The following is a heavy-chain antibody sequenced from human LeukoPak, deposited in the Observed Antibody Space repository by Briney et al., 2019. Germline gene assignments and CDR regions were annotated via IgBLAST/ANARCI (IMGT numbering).Heavy chain of an antibody. D-gene: IGHD6-19*01. V-gene: IGHV3-48*02. CDR1: GFTFSSYG. Sequence: GGSLRLSCAASGFTFSSYGMHWVRQAPGKGLEWVSYISSSSTIIYYADSVKGRFTISRDNAKNSLYLQMNSLRDEDTAVYYCARWFTSGRGFFDYWGQGILVTVSS. J-gene: IGHJ4*02. CDR3: ARWFTSGRGFFDY. CDR2: ISSSSTII.